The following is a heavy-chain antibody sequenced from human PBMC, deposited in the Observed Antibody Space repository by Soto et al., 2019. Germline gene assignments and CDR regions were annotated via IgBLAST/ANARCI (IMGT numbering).Heavy chain of an antibody. V-gene: IGHV3-23*01. D-gene: IGHD3-16*01. Sequence: EAQLLESGGGLVQPGGSLRLSCAASGLAFSNYAMTWVRQAPGKGLEWVSIITASGYSAYYGGAVKGRFTTSRDNSRSTLYLQMNGLRADDTAVYYCAIGDLLWDPFDFWGQGTLVTVSS. CDR3: AIGDLLWDPFDF. J-gene: IGHJ4*02. CDR2: ITASGYSA. CDR1: GLAFSNYA.